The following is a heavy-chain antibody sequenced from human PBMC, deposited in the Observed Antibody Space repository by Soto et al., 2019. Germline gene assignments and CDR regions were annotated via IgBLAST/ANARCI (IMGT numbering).Heavy chain of an antibody. D-gene: IGHD2-2*03. CDR1: GFTFSSYA. Sequence: EVQLLESGGGLVQPGGSLRLSCAASGFTFSSYAMSWVRQAPGKGLEWLSAISGSGGSTYYADAVKGRFTISRDNSKNTLYLQMNSLRAEDTAVYYCAKEGGYCSSTSCYGRVYYWGQGTLVTVSS. CDR3: AKEGGYCSSTSCYGRVYY. V-gene: IGHV3-23*01. J-gene: IGHJ4*02. CDR2: ISGSGGST.